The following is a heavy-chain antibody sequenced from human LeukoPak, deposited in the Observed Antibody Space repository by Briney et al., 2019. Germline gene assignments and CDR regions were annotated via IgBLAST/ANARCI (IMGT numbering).Heavy chain of an antibody. Sequence: GGSLRLSCAASGFTFSSYAMSWVRQAPGKGLEHLSVIYVGGNSNYADSVKGRFAISRDNSKNTISLQMNSLRVEDTAVYYCVRDPIVGGNDWGQGTLVTVSS. V-gene: IGHV3-66*01. CDR1: GFTFSSYA. CDR3: VRDPIVGGND. J-gene: IGHJ4*02. CDR2: IYVGGNS. D-gene: IGHD1-26*01.